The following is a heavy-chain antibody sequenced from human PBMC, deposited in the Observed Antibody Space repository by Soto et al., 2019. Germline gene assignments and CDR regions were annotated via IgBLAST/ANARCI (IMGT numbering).Heavy chain of an antibody. CDR2: IYYSGST. J-gene: IGHJ5*02. V-gene: IGHV4-59*01. CDR3: ARTYYDSSGNWFDP. D-gene: IGHD3-22*01. Sequence: PSETLSLTCTVSGGSISSYYWSWIRQPPGKGLEWIGYIYYSGSTNYNPSLKSRVTISVDTSKNQFSLKLSSVTAADTAVYYCARTYYDSSGNWFDPWSQGTLVTVSS. CDR1: GGSISSYY.